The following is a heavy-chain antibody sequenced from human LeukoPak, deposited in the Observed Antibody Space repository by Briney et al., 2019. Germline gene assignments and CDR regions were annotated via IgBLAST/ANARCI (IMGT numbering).Heavy chain of an antibody. CDR1: GGSFSGYD. CDR2: INHSGST. D-gene: IGHD3-10*01. V-gene: IGHV4-34*01. J-gene: IGHJ4*02. CDR3: AIPYGSGSYYFDY. Sequence: SETVSLTCAVYGGSFSGYDWSWIRQPPGKGLEWIGEINHSGSTNYNSSLKSRVTISVDTSKNQFSLKLSSVTAADTAVYYCAIPYGSGSYYFDYWGQGTLVTVSS.